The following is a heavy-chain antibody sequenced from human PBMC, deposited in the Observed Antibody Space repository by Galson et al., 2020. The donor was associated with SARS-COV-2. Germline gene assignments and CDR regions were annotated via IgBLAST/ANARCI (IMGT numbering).Heavy chain of an antibody. V-gene: IGHV4-4*07. Sequence: GSLRLSCTVSGGSISNYYWSCIRQPAGKGLEWIGRIYASGSTNYNPSLKSRVTMSVDTSKNQFSLKLTSVTAADTAVYFCARDSTGDRSFDIWGQGTMVTVSS. CDR2: IYASGST. CDR3: ARDSTGDRSFDI. CDR1: GGSISNYY. D-gene: IGHD7-27*01. J-gene: IGHJ3*02.